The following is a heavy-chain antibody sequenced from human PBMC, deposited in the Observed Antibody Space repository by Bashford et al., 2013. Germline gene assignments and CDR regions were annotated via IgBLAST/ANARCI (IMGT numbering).Heavy chain of an antibody. CDR2: INPNSGGT. Sequence: ASVKVSCKASGYTFTGYYMHWVRQAPGQGLEWMGWINPNSGGTNYAQKFQGRVTMTRDTSISTAYMELSRLRSDDTAVYYCAIPTSIAAAGTRLGLWGQGTLVTVSS. J-gene: IGHJ4*02. CDR1: GYTFTGYY. CDR3: AIPTSIAAAGTRLGL. V-gene: IGHV1-2*02. D-gene: IGHD6-13*01.